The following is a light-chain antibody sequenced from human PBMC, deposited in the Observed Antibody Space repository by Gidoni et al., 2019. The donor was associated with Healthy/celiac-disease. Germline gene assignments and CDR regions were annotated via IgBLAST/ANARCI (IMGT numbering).Light chain of an antibody. J-gene: IGKJ3*01. Sequence: DMQMTQSPSSQSASVGDRVTITCRASQRISSYLHWYQQKPGNAPTLLIYAASSLQSGVPSRFSGSGSGTDFTLTISSLQPEDFATYYCQQSYSTRFTFGPGTKVDIK. CDR3: QQSYSTRFT. CDR1: QRISSY. CDR2: AAS. V-gene: IGKV1-39*01.